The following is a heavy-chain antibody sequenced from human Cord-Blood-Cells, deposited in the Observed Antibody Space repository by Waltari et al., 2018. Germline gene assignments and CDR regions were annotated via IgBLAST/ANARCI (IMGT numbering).Heavy chain of an antibody. D-gene: IGHD1-26*01. CDR2: MNPNSGNT. V-gene: IGHV1-8*03. CDR3: ARGGATAFDI. CDR1: GYTSTSYY. J-gene: IGHJ3*02. Sequence: QLQPVQSGAEVKKPGASGKLSVKAYGYTSTSYYINWVRQATGQGLEWMGWMNPNSGNTGYAQKFQGRVTITRNTSISTAYMELSSLRSEDTAVYYCARGGATAFDIWGQGTMVTVSS.